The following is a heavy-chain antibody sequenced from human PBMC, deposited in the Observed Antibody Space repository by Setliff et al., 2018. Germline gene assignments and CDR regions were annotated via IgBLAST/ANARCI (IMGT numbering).Heavy chain of an antibody. CDR2: ISSSSSYI. V-gene: IGHV3-21*01. Sequence: GGSLRLSCAASGFTFSNFWLHWVRQAPGKGLEWVSSISSSSSYIYYADSVKGRFTISRDNAKNSLYLQMNSLRAEDTAVYYCARDPHFDSWGQGTLVTVSS. J-gene: IGHJ4*02. CDR3: ARDPHFDS. CDR1: GFTFSNFW.